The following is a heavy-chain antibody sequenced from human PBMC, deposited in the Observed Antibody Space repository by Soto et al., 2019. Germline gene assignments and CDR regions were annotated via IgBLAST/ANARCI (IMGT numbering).Heavy chain of an antibody. CDR1: GYTFTNYD. J-gene: IGHJ4*02. CDR3: VRVYGEIDY. CDR2: MNPKSGNT. Sequence: QVQLVQSGAEVKKPGASVKVSCKASGYTFTNYDINWVRQATGQGLEWMGWMNPKSGNTGYAQQFQGRVTMTRSASLSAAYMELGSLGSGDTAVYACVRVYGEIDYWGQGTLVTVSS. V-gene: IGHV1-8*01. D-gene: IGHD4-17*01.